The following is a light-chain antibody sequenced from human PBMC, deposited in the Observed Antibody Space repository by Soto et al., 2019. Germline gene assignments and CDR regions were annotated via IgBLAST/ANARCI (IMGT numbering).Light chain of an antibody. V-gene: IGKV3-15*01. J-gene: IGKJ5*01. CDR3: QQYSNWPLIT. CDR1: QSVSSY. CDR2: GAS. Sequence: EIVMTQYPFTLSVSPGEGATLSCRASQSVSSYLAWYQHKRGQAPRLLIYGASTRATGIPVRFSGSGSGTEFTLTISSLQSEDFAVYFCQQYSNWPLITFGQGTRLEIK.